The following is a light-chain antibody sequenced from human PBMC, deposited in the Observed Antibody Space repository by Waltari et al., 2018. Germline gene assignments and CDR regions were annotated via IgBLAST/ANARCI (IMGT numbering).Light chain of an antibody. CDR1: QSFSISN. J-gene: IGKJ1*01. V-gene: IGKV3-20*01. Sequence: EIVLTQSPGTLSLSPGERATLSCRASQSFSISNLAWYQQKPGQAPRLLIYGASSRATGIPDRFSGSGSGTDFTLTISRLEPEDFAVYYCQQYDTLPPMTFGQGTKVEIK. CDR3: QQYDTLPPMT. CDR2: GAS.